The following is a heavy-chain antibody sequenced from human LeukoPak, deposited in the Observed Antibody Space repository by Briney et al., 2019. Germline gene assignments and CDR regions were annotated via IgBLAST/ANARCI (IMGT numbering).Heavy chain of an antibody. D-gene: IGHD3-22*01. Sequence: GGSLRLSCSASGFTFKKYAMHWVRQAPGKGLEYVLAINSNGGKTYYADSVKSRFTNSRDNSKNTLFLQMSSLRVEDTAVYYCVKDLYYDNSGYYSGAFDYWGQGTLVTVSS. J-gene: IGHJ4*02. CDR2: INSNGGKT. CDR1: GFTFKKYA. CDR3: VKDLYYDNSGYYSGAFDY. V-gene: IGHV3-64D*06.